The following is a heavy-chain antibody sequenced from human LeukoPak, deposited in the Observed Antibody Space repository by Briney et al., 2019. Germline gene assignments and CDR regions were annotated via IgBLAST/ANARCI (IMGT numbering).Heavy chain of an antibody. J-gene: IGHJ6*03. V-gene: IGHV4-61*01. CDR1: GYSIGSGYY. CDR3: ARDHRGIAAAGRGVYYYYMDV. CDR2: IYYSGST. Sequence: KSSETLSLTCAVSGYSIGSGYYWRWIRQPPGKGLEWIGYIYYSGSTNYNPSLKSRVTISVDTSKNQFSLKLSSVTAADTAVYYCARDHRGIAAAGRGVYYYYMDVWGKGTTVTVSS. D-gene: IGHD6-13*01.